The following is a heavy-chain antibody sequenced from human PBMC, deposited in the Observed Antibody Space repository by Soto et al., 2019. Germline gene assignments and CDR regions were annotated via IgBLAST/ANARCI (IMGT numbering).Heavy chain of an antibody. CDR3: ARGDESEIYYDSSGTRDASDL. CDR2: INPSGGST. V-gene: IGHV1-46*01. Sequence: ASVKVSCKASGYTFTSYYMHWVRQAPGQGLEWMGIINPSGGSTSYAQKFQGRVTMTRDTSTSTVYMELSSLRSEDTAVYYCARGDESEIYYDSSGTRDASDLWGQGTMVTVSS. J-gene: IGHJ3*01. CDR1: GYTFTSYY. D-gene: IGHD3-22*01.